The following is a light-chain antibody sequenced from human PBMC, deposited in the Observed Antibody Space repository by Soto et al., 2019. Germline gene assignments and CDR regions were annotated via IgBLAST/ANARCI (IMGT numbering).Light chain of an antibody. Sequence: DVVMTQTPLSLSVAPGQPASISCKSSQSLLHITGETFLFWYLHKPGQSPQLLIYEVSTRVSGVPDRFSGSGSGTDFTLKISRVETDDVGIYYCMQSTQLPPTFGQGTRLGIE. J-gene: IGKJ5*01. V-gene: IGKV2D-29*02. CDR1: QSLLHITGETF. CDR3: MQSTQLPPT. CDR2: EVS.